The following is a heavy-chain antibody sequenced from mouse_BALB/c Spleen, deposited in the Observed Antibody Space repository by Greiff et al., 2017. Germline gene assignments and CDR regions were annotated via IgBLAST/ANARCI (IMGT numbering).Heavy chain of an antibody. CDR2: IRLKSNNYAT. D-gene: IGHD1-2*01. J-gene: IGHJ2*01. V-gene: IGHV6-6*02. CDR1: GFTFSNYW. CDR3: TRGYLYYFDY. Sequence: EVKLEESGGGLVQPGGSMKLSCVASGFTFSNYWMNWVRQSPEKGLEWVAEIRLKSNNYATHYAESVKGRFTISRDDSKSSVYLQMNNLRAEDTGIYYCTRGYLYYFDYWGQGTTLTVSS.